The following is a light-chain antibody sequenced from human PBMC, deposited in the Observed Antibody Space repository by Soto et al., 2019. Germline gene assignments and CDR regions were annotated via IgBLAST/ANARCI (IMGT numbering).Light chain of an antibody. CDR3: QQRSNWPLT. CDR2: DAT. J-gene: IGKJ4*01. CDR1: QSVSNF. V-gene: IGKV3-11*01. Sequence: EIVLTQSPATLSVSPGERATLSCRASQSVSNFLAWYQQKPGQVPRLLIFDATYRATVVPARFSGSGSGTDFTLTISSLEPEDFAAYYCQQRSNWPLTFGGGTKVEIK.